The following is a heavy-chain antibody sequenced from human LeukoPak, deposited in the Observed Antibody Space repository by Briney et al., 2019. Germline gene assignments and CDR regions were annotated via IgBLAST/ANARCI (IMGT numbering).Heavy chain of an antibody. D-gene: IGHD2-15*01. Sequence: GSLRLSCAAPGFTFSSYIMNWVRQAPGKGLEWIGEINHSGSTNYNPSLKSRVTISVDTSKNQFSLKLSSVTAADTAVYYCARGRSYCSGGSCYLSAFDIWGQGTMVAVSS. V-gene: IGHV4-34*01. CDR1: GFTFSSYI. CDR2: INHSGST. J-gene: IGHJ3*02. CDR3: ARGRSYCSGGSCYLSAFDI.